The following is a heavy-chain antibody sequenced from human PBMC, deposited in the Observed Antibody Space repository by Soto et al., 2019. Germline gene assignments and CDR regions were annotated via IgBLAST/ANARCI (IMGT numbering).Heavy chain of an antibody. V-gene: IGHV3-21*01. CDR3: ASEKGEDSYGLD. D-gene: IGHD5-18*01. CDR1: VFTFSSYS. J-gene: IGHJ4*02. CDR2: ISSSSSYI. Sequence: GSLRFSCAASVFTFSSYSLSWVRQAPGKGLEWVSSISSSSSYIYYADSVKGRFTISRDNAKNSLYLQMNSLRADETAVYYCASEKGEDSYGLDLGQGTLVTVSS.